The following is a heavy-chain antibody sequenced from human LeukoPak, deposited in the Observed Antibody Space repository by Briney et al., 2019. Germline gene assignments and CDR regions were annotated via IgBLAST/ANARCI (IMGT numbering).Heavy chain of an antibody. J-gene: IGHJ6*02. V-gene: IGHV4-31*11. CDR3: ARTAVSYYYYGMDV. D-gene: IGHD6-25*01. CDR2: IYYSGST. Sequence: SETLSLTCAVYGGSFSGYYWSWIRQHPGKGLEWIGYIYYSGSTYYNPSLKSRVTISVDTSKNQFSLKLSSVTAADTAVYYCARTAVSYYYYGMDVWGQGTTVTVSS. CDR1: GGSFSGYY.